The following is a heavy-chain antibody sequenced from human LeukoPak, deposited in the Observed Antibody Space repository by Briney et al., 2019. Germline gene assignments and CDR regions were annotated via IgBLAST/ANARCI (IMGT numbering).Heavy chain of an antibody. CDR1: GFTFSSCW. CDR2: IYSGGST. D-gene: IGHD3-10*01. CDR3: AREGGRFGELFPQGFDY. V-gene: IGHV3-66*01. J-gene: IGHJ4*02. Sequence: GGSLRLSCAASGFTFSSCWMSWVRQAPGKGLEWVSLIYSGGSTYYADSVKGRFTISRDNSKNTLYLQMNSLRAEDTAVYYCAREGGRFGELFPQGFDYWGQGTLVTVSS.